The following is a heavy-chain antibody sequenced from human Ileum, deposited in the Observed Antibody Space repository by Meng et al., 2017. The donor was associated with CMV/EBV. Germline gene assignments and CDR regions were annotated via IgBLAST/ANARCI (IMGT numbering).Heavy chain of an antibody. CDR3: ARDQRVGTGITVASIDY. CDR2: ISSSSAYI. D-gene: IGHD6-19*01. V-gene: IGHV3-21*01. CDR1: FTFGSSS. Sequence: FTFGSSSINLVHQDPGKGLESVSSISSSSAYIYYADSVKGRFTISRDNAKNSLYLQMNSLSAEDTAVYYCARDQRVGTGITVASIDYWGQGTLVTVSS. J-gene: IGHJ4*02.